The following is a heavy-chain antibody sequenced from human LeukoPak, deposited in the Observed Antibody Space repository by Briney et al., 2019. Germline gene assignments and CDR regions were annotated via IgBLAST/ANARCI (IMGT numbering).Heavy chain of an antibody. CDR2: IYYSGST. CDR1: GGSISSYY. Sequence: SETLSLTCTVSGGSISSYYWSWIRQPPGKGLEWIGYIYYSGSTNYNPSLKSRVTISVDRSKIQFSLKLSSVTAADTAVYYCARGGDVDTGYFDYWGQGTLVTVSS. V-gene: IGHV4-59*12. CDR3: ARGGDVDTGYFDY. J-gene: IGHJ4*02. D-gene: IGHD5-18*01.